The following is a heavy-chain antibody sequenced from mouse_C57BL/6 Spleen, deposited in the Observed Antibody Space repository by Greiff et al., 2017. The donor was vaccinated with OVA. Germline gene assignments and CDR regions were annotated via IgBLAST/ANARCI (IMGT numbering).Heavy chain of an antibody. CDR3: ARQNPLTGTLDY. V-gene: IGHV1-76*01. Sequence: VQLQQSGAELVRPGASVKLSCKASGYTFTDYYINWVKQRPGQGLEWIARIYPGSGNTYYNEKFKGKATLTAEKSSSTAYMQLSSLTSEDSAVYFCARQNPLTGTLDYWGQGTTLTVSS. CDR2: IYPGSGNT. J-gene: IGHJ2*01. D-gene: IGHD4-1*01. CDR1: GYTFTDYY.